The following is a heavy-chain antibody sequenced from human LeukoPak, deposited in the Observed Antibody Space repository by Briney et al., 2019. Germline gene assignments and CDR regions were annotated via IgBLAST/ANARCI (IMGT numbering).Heavy chain of an antibody. CDR3: ARGPSTVVTEVDY. V-gene: IGHV4-4*07. D-gene: IGHD4-17*01. CDR2: IYTSGST. CDR1: GGSISSYY. Sequence: PSETLSLTCTVSGGSISSYYWSWTRQPAGKGLEWIGRIYTSGSTNYNPSLKSRVTMSADTSKNQFSLKLSSVTAADTAVYYCARGPSTVVTEVDYWGQGTLSPSPQ. J-gene: IGHJ4*02.